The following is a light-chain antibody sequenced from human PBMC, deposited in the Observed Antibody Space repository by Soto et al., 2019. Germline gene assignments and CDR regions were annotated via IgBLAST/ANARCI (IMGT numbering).Light chain of an antibody. CDR1: SRDVGGYNY. V-gene: IGLV2-11*01. CDR3: SSYAVSSTFGYV. CDR2: DFT. Sequence: VLSQPGSVCGSPGQPLTISCTGTSRDVGGYNYVSWYQQHPGKAPKLMIFDFTKRPSVVPNRFSGSKSGNTASLTISGLQAEDEADYYCSSYAVSSTFGYVFGTGTKVT. J-gene: IGLJ1*01.